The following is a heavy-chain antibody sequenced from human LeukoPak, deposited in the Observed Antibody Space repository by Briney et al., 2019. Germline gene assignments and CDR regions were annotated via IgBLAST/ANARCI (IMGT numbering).Heavy chain of an antibody. V-gene: IGHV5-51*01. Sequence: HGESLKISCKGSGYRFTSYWIGWVRQMPGKGLEWMGIIYPGDSDSRYSPSFQGQVTISADKSISTAYLQWNSLKASDTAMYYCARLRDAYPDYWGQGTLITVSS. CDR3: ARLRDAYPDY. CDR2: IYPGDSDS. J-gene: IGHJ4*02. D-gene: IGHD5-24*01. CDR1: GYRFTSYW.